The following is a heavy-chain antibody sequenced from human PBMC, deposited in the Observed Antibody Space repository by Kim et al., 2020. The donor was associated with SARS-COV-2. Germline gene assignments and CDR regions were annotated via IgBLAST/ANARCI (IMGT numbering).Heavy chain of an antibody. J-gene: IGHJ5*02. D-gene: IGHD1-1*01. V-gene: IGHV4-39*01. CDR1: GGSISSSSYF. Sequence: SETLSLTCTVSGGSISSSSYFWDWIRQPPGKGLEWIGSIYYSGSTYYNPSLKSRVTISVDTSKNQFSLRLSSVTAADTAVYYCARRYRTSGDSRAFDPWGQGTLVTVSS. CDR3: ARRYRTSGDSRAFDP. CDR2: IYYSGST.